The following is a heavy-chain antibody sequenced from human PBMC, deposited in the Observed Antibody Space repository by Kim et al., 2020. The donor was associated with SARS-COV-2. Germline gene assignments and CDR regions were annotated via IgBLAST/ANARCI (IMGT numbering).Heavy chain of an antibody. J-gene: IGHJ4*02. CDR1: GFTVSSNY. D-gene: IGHD3-22*01. Sequence: GGSLRLSCAASGFTVSSNYMSWVRQAPGKGLEWVSVIYSGGSTYYADSVKGRFTISRHNSKNTLYLQMNSLRAEDTAVYYCARVGYYYDSSGTRSYYFDYWGQGTLVTVSS. CDR2: IYSGGST. CDR3: ARVGYYYDSSGTRSYYFDY. V-gene: IGHV3-53*04.